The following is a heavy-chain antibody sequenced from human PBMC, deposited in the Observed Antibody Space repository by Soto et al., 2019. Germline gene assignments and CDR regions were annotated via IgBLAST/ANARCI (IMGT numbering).Heavy chain of an antibody. J-gene: IGHJ4*02. Sequence: EVQLLESGGGLVQPGGSLRLSCAASGFTFSSYAMSWVRQAPGKGLEWVSAISGSGGSTYYADSVKGRFTISRDNSKNTLYLKMDSLRAEDTAVYYCAKTYWNVGVSVYFDYWGQGTLVTVSS. CDR3: AKTYWNVGVSVYFDY. V-gene: IGHV3-23*01. D-gene: IGHD1-1*01. CDR1: GFTFSSYA. CDR2: ISGSGGST.